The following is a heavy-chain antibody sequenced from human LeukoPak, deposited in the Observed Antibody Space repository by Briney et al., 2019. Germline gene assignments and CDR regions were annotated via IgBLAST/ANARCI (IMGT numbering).Heavy chain of an antibody. V-gene: IGHV4-34*01. CDR1: GGSFSGYY. J-gene: IGHJ3*02. CDR2: INHSGST. Sequence: PSETLSLTCAVYGGSFSGYYWSWIRQPPGKGLEWIGEINHSGSTNYNPSLKSRVTISVDTSKNQFSLKLSSVTAADTAVYYCARRPRTGWWLRLAAFDIWGQGTMVTVSS. D-gene: IGHD5-12*01. CDR3: ARRPRTGWWLRLAAFDI.